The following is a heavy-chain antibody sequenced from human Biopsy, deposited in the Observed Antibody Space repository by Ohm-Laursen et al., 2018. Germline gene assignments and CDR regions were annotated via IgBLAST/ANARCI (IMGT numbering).Heavy chain of an antibody. V-gene: IGHV3-66*01. CDR2: IHGSGRT. J-gene: IGHJ4*02. CDR3: AGAGGHSF. Sequence: GSLRLSCSASEFNVDRNHMNWVRQAPGKGLEWVSMIHGSGRTDYADSVKGRFTVSRDNSKDTVYLQMNALRVDDTAMYYCAGAGGHSFWGQGALVTVFS. D-gene: IGHD3-16*01. CDR1: EFNVDRNH.